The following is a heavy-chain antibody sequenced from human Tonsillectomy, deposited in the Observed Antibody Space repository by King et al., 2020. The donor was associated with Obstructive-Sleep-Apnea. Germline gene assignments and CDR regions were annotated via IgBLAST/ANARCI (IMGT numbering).Heavy chain of an antibody. J-gene: IGHJ6*02. CDR2: SSGCGGST. CDR3: AKDPVEGELGGMDV. D-gene: IGHD1-7*01. Sequence: VQLVESGGGLVQPGGSLILSCAASGFTFSSYAMSWVRQAPGKGLEWVSASSGCGGSTYYADSVKGRFTISRDNSKNPLYLQMNSLRAEDTAVHYCAKDPVEGELGGMDVWGQGTTVTVSS. CDR1: GFTFSSYA. V-gene: IGHV3-23*04.